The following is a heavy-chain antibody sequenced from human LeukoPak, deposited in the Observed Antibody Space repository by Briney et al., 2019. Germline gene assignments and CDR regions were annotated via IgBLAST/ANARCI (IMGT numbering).Heavy chain of an antibody. D-gene: IGHD3-10*01. CDR3: ARDHSGVLLWFGGLLDFFDY. CDR2: IKQDGSEK. Sequence: HPGGSLRLSCAASGFTFSNYWMSWVRQAPGKGLEWVANIKQDGSEKYYVDSVKGRFTIPRDNAKNSLYLQMNSLRAEDTAVYYCARDHSGVLLWFGGLLDFFDYWGQGTLVTVSS. CDR1: GFTFSNYW. J-gene: IGHJ4*02. V-gene: IGHV3-7*01.